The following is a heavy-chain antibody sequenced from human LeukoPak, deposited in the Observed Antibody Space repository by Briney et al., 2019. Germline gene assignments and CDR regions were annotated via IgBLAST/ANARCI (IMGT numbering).Heavy chain of an antibody. CDR2: ISYDGSNK. D-gene: IGHD3-22*01. CDR3: ARDSKPSYYYDSSGYSAGGFDP. J-gene: IGHJ5*02. V-gene: IGHV3-30-3*01. CDR1: GFTFSSYA. Sequence: GGSLRLSCAASGFTFSSYAMHWVRQAPGKGLEWVAVISYDGSNKYYADSVKGRFTISRDNSKNTLYLQMNSLRAEDTAVYYCARDSKPSYYYDSSGYSAGGFDPWGQGTLVTVSS.